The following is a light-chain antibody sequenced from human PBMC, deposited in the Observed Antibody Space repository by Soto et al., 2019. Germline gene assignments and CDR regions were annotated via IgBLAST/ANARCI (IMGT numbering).Light chain of an antibody. CDR1: QDISNY. Sequence: DIQMTQSPSSLSASVGDRVTITCQASQDISNYLNWYQQKPGKAPKLLIYDASNLETGVPSRFSGSGSGTDFTFTISSLQPEDIATYYCQQYDNLLWTFGQVTTVEIK. CDR2: DAS. V-gene: IGKV1-33*01. J-gene: IGKJ1*01. CDR3: QQYDNLLWT.